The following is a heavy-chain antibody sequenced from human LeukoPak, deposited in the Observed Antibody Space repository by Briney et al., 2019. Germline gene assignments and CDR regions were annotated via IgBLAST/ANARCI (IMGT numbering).Heavy chain of an antibody. Sequence: GGSLRLSCAASGFTFNKYWMSWVRQAPGKGLEWVANINQDGSEKYYVDSVMGRFTVSRDNDKNLLYLQVNSLRAEDRAVYYCARVASYAFDIWGQGTMVTVSS. V-gene: IGHV3-7*01. D-gene: IGHD6-6*01. CDR3: ARVASYAFDI. J-gene: IGHJ3*02. CDR1: GFTFNKYW. CDR2: INQDGSEK.